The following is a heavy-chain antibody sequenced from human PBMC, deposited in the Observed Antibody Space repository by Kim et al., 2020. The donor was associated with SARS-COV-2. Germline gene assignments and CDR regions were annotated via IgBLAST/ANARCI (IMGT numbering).Heavy chain of an antibody. CDR3: ARERLLWFGDVTFYGMDV. CDR2: ISSSSSYI. J-gene: IGHJ6*02. D-gene: IGHD3-10*01. CDR1: GFTFSSYS. V-gene: IGHV3-21*01. Sequence: GGSLRLSCAASGFTFSSYSMNWVRQAPGKGLEWVSSISSSSSYIYYADSVKGRFTISRDNAKNSLYLQMNSLRAEDTAVYYCARERLLWFGDVTFYGMDVWGQGTTVTVSS.